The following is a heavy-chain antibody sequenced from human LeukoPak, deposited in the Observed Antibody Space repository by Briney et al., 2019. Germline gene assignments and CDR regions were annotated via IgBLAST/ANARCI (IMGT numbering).Heavy chain of an antibody. CDR1: GFTFSSYG. CDR3: AKDRLGGYSYGYDY. Sequence: PGRSLRLSCAASGFTFSSYGVHWVRQAPGKGLEWVAVIWYDGSNKYYADSVKGRFTISRDNSKNTLYLQMNSLRAEDTAVYYCAKDRLGGYSYGYDYWGQGTLVTVSS. CDR2: IWYDGSNK. V-gene: IGHV3-33*06. D-gene: IGHD5-18*01. J-gene: IGHJ4*02.